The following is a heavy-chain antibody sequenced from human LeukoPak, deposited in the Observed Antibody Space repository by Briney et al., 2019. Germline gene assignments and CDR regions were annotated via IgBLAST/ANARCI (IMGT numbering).Heavy chain of an antibody. CDR2: ISWNSGSI. Sequence: GGSLRLSCAASGFTFDDYAMHWVRQAPGKGLEWVSGISWNSGSIGYADSVKGRFTISRDNAKNSLYLQMNSLRAEDTALYYCAKAFDLYTSGWSIDSWGQGTLVTVSS. V-gene: IGHV3-9*01. D-gene: IGHD6-19*01. J-gene: IGHJ5*01. CDR3: AKAFDLYTSGWSIDS. CDR1: GFTFDDYA.